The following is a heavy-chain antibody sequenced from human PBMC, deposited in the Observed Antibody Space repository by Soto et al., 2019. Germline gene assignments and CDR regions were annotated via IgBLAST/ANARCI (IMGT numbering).Heavy chain of an antibody. J-gene: IGHJ4*02. D-gene: IGHD3-9*01. CDR1: GFTFSSYA. CDR2: ISGSGGST. CDR3: ANLDYDILTGYIDY. V-gene: IGHV3-23*01. Sequence: GGSLRLSCAASGFTFSSYAMSWVRQAPGKGLEWVSAISGSGGSTYYADSVKGRFTISRDNSKNTLYLQMNSLRAEDTAVYYCANLDYDILTGYIDYWGQGTLVTVSS.